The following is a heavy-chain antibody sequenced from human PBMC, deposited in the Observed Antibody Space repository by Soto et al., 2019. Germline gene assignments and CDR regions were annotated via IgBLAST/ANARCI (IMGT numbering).Heavy chain of an antibody. CDR2: IYYRGST. Sequence: QLQLQESGPGLVKPSETLSLTCTVSGGSISSSSYYWGWIRQPPGMGLEWIGSIYYRGSTYSNPALKSRVTKAVDTSKNQFSPKLSSVTAADTAVYYCARRERPLSFSFDYWGRGTLVTVSS. CDR3: ARRERPLSFSFDY. CDR1: GGSISSSSYY. J-gene: IGHJ4*02. V-gene: IGHV4-39*01.